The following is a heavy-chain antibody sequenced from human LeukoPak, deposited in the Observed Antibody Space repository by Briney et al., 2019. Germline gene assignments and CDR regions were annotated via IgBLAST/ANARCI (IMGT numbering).Heavy chain of an antibody. V-gene: IGHV4-30-4*01. CDR3: ARYHCTTISCGFDP. CDR1: GGSITSGNYY. J-gene: IGHJ5*02. D-gene: IGHD2-2*01. CDR2: IYYSGTT. Sequence: PSQTLSLTCTVSGGSITSGNYYWSWIRQPPGKGLEWIGYIYYSGTTYYSPSLKSRLTISVDTSKNQFSLKLSSVTAADTAVYYCARYHCTTISCGFDPWGQGTLVTVSS.